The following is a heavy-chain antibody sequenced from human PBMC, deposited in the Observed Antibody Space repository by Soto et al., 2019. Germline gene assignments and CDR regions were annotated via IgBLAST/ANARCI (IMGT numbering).Heavy chain of an antibody. Sequence: SLRLSCAASGFTLSNYGMHWVRQAPGKGLEWVATLSYDGSKKDYADSVKGRFTISRDISKNALYLQLNNLRVEDTAVYYCARLHYDSSGYFHYWGQGTLVTVSS. D-gene: IGHD3-22*01. CDR1: GFTLSNYG. CDR3: ARLHYDSSGYFHY. J-gene: IGHJ4*02. CDR2: LSYDGSKK. V-gene: IGHV3-30-3*01.